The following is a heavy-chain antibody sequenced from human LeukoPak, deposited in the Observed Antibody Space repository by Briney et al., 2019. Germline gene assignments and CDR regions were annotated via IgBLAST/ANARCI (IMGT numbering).Heavy chain of an antibody. CDR1: GGTFSSYA. CDR2: IIPIFGTA. J-gene: IGHJ6*03. V-gene: IGHV1-69*05. D-gene: IGHD4-23*01. CDR3: ARGGNSDYYYYMDV. Sequence: SVKVSCEASGGTFSSYAISWVRQAPVQGLEWMGGIIPIFGTANYAQKFQGRVTITTDESTSTAYMELSSLRSEDTAVYYCARGGNSDYYYYMDVWGKGTTVTVSS.